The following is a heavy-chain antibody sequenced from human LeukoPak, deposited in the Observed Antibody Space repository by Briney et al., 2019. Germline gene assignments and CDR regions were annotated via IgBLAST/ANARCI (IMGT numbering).Heavy chain of an antibody. J-gene: IGHJ4*02. D-gene: IGHD7-27*01. V-gene: IGHV3-33*08. CDR2: IWYDGSNK. Sequence: SGGSLRLSCAASGFTFSSYSMNWVRQAPGKGLEWVAVIWYDGSNKYYADSVKGRFTISRDNSKNTLYLQMNSLRAEDTAVYYCARDATGDGEVEYYFDYWGQGTLVTVSS. CDR3: ARDATGDGEVEYYFDY. CDR1: GFTFSSYS.